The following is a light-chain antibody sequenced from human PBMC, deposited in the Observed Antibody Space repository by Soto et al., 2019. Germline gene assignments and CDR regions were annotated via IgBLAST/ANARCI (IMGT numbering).Light chain of an antibody. J-gene: IGKJ4*01. V-gene: IGKV3-11*01. Sequence: EIVLTQSPATLSLCPGERATLSCRASQSVSRYLAWYQQKPGQAPRLLIYDASSRATGIPARFSGSGSGTDFTLTISSLEPEDFAVYYCQQRSNWPLTFGGGTKVEIK. CDR2: DAS. CDR1: QSVSRY. CDR3: QQRSNWPLT.